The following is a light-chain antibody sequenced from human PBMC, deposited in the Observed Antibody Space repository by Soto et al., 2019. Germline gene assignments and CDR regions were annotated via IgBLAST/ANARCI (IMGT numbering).Light chain of an antibody. CDR2: EGT. Sequence: QSALTQPASVSGSPGQSITISCTGTSSDVGSSNLVSWYQQYSGRAPKLMIYEGTKRPSWVSNRFSGSKSGTTASLTISGLQAEDKADYYCCSYADSRTLVLFGGGTQLTVL. V-gene: IGLV2-23*03. CDR3: CSYADSRTLVL. CDR1: SSDVGSSNL. J-gene: IGLJ3*02.